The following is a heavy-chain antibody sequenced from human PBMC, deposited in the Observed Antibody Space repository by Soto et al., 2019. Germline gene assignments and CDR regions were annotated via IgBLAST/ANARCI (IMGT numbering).Heavy chain of an antibody. Sequence: ASLKVSCKASGYTFTSYYMHWVRQAPGQGLEWMGIINPSGGSTSYAQKFQGRVTMTRDTSTSTVYMELSSLRSEDTAVYYCARVRGYSSSPDDAFDIWGQGTMVTVSS. D-gene: IGHD6-6*01. J-gene: IGHJ3*02. CDR3: ARVRGYSSSPDDAFDI. V-gene: IGHV1-46*01. CDR1: GYTFTSYY. CDR2: INPSGGST.